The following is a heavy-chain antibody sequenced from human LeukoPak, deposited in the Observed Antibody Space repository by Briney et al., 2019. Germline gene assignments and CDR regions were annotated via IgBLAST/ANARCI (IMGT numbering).Heavy chain of an antibody. CDR3: AKSYAWLVENIDY. CDR2: IRYDGSNK. V-gene: IGHV3-30*02. D-gene: IGHD6-19*01. J-gene: IGHJ4*02. Sequence: GGSLRLSCAASGFTFSTYAMHWVRQAPGKGLEWVAFIRYDGSNKYYADSVKGRFTISRDNSKNTLYLQMNSLRAEDTAVYYCAKSYAWLVENIDYWGQGTLVTVSS. CDR1: GFTFSTYA.